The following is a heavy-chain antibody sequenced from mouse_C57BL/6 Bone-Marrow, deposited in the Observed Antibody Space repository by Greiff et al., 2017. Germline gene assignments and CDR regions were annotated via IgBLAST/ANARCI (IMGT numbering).Heavy chain of an antibody. J-gene: IGHJ1*03. D-gene: IGHD1-1*01. V-gene: IGHV14-3*01. CDR3: ARYSSFITTVVRYFDV. CDR1: GFNIKNTY. Sequence: VQLQQSVAELVRPGASVKLSCTASGFNIKNTYMHWVKQRPEQGLEWIGRIDPANGNTKYAPKFQGKATITADTSSNTAYPQLSSLTSEDTAIYYCARYSSFITTVVRYFDVWGTGTTVTVSS. CDR2: IDPANGNT.